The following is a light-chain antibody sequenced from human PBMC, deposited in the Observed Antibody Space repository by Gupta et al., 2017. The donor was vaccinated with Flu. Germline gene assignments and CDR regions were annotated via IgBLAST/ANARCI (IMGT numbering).Light chain of an antibody. V-gene: IGKV1-39*01. CDR2: AAS. CDR3: QQSDTNPVLS. Sequence: SSLYASVGDRVTITCRASQSISSYLNWSKHKPVKVPKLLIYAASSLQIGVPSRSSGSGSGTDFTLTISNRQPEDLATYYCQQSDTNPVLSFGHGTKVDI. J-gene: IGKJ3*01. CDR1: QSISSY.